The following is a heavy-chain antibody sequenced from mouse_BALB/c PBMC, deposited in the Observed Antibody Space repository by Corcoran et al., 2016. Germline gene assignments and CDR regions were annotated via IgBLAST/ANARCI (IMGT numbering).Heavy chain of an antibody. CDR3: ANGYYFDY. CDR2: INPYTGEP. J-gene: IGHJ2*01. Sequence: QIQLVQSGPELKQPGETVKISCKASGYTFTNYGMNWVKQAPGTVLKWVGWINPYTGEPTYADDFKGRFAFSLETSASTAYLQINNLKNEDMATYFCANGYYFDYWGQGTTLTVSS. CDR1: GYTFTNYG. V-gene: IGHV9-1*02.